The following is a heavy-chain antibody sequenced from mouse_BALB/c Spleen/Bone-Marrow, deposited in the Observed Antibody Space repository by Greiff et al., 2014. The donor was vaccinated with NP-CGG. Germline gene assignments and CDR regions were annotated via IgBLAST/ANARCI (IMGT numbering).Heavy chain of an antibody. CDR1: GYTFTTYV. Sequence: EVKLVESGPELVKPGASVKMSCKASGYTFTTYVMHWVKQKPGQGLEWIGYINPYNDGAKYNEKFKGKATLTSDESSSTAYMELSSLTSEDSAVYYCGRDYYGSTSFAYWGQGTLVTVSA. J-gene: IGHJ3*01. CDR3: GRDYYGSTSFAY. D-gene: IGHD1-1*01. CDR2: INPYNDGA. V-gene: IGHV1-14*01.